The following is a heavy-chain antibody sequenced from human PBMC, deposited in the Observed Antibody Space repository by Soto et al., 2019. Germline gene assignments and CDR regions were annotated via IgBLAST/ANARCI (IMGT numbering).Heavy chain of an antibody. Sequence: QVQLQESGPGLVKPSQTLSLTCTVSGVSISSGGYYWSWIRQHPGKGLEWIGYIYYSGSTYYNPSLKSRVTISVDTSKNQFSLKLSSVTAADTAVYYCARSLIVVAAPGWFDPWGQGTLVTVSS. D-gene: IGHD3-22*01. J-gene: IGHJ5*02. V-gene: IGHV4-31*03. CDR2: IYYSGST. CDR1: GVSISSGGYY. CDR3: ARSLIVVAAPGWFDP.